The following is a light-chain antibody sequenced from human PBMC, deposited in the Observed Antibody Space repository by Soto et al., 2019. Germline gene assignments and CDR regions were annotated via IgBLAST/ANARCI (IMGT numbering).Light chain of an antibody. CDR1: SSDVGDYNY. J-gene: IGLJ1*01. CDR2: DVS. CDR3: CSYAGSITLYV. V-gene: IGLV2-11*01. Sequence: QSALTQPRSVSGSPGQSVTISCTGSSSDVGDYNYVSWYQQHPGKVPKLMIYDVSKRPSGVPDRFSGSKSGNTASLTISGLQADDEADYYCCSYAGSITLYVFGTGTKLTV.